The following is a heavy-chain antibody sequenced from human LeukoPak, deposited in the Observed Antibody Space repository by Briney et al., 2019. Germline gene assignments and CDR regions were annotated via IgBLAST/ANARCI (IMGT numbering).Heavy chain of an antibody. CDR3: ARPTLTYPNWFDP. Sequence: GESLKISCKGSGYSFTSYWIGWVRQMPGKGLEWMGIIYPGDSDTRYYPSFQGQVTISADKSISTAYLQWSSLKASDTAVYYCARPTLTYPNWFDPWGQGTLVTVSS. J-gene: IGHJ5*02. D-gene: IGHD2-15*01. CDR1: GYSFTSYW. V-gene: IGHV5-51*01. CDR2: IYPGDSDT.